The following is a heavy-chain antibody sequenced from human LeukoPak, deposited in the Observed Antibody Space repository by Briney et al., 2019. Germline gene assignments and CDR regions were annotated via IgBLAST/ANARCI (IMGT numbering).Heavy chain of an antibody. CDR1: GGTFSSYA. CDR2: IIPIFGTA. V-gene: IGHV1-69*01. J-gene: IGHJ4*02. CDR3: ARNYGDYVGPFDY. Sequence: GASVKVSCKASGGTFSSYAISWVRQAPGQGLEWMGGIIPIFGTANYAQKFQGRVTITADESTSTAYMELGSLRSEDTAVYYCARNYGDYVGPFDYWGQGTLVTVSS. D-gene: IGHD4-17*01.